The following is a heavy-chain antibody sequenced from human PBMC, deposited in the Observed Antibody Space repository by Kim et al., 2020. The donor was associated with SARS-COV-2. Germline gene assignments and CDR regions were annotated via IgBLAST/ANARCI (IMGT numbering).Heavy chain of an antibody. D-gene: IGHD2-15*01. CDR3: ARANIVVVVAASYYYYGMDV. V-gene: IGHV4-34*01. Sequence: SETLSLTCAVYGGSFSGYYWSWIRQPPGKGLEWIGEINHSGSTNYNPSLKSRVTISVDTSKNQFSLKLSSVTAADTAVYYCARANIVVVVAASYYYYGMDVWGQGTTVTVSS. CDR2: INHSGST. J-gene: IGHJ6*02. CDR1: GGSFSGYY.